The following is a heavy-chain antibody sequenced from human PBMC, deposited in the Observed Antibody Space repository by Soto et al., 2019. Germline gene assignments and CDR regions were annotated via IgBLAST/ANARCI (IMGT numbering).Heavy chain of an antibody. D-gene: IGHD4-17*01. V-gene: IGHV1-8*01. CDR1: GYTFTNYD. Sequence: QVQLVQSGAEVKKPGASVKVSCKASGYTFTNYDINWVRQATGQGLEWMGWMNPKSGNTGYAQQFQGRVTMTRDPLLSTAYMELSSLRSEDAALYYCVRVYGEIDYWGQGTLVTVSS. CDR2: MNPKSGNT. J-gene: IGHJ4*02. CDR3: VRVYGEIDY.